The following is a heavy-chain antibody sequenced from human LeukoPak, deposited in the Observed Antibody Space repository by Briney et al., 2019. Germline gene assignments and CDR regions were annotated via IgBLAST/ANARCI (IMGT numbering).Heavy chain of an antibody. Sequence: GGSLRLSCAASGFTFSSYWMSWVRQAPGKGLEWVANIKQDGSEKYYVDSVKGRFTISRDNAKNSLYLQMNSLRAEDTAVYYCAKEGGDIVVVPAAMVDYWGQGTLVTASS. CDR2: IKQDGSEK. D-gene: IGHD2-2*01. J-gene: IGHJ4*02. V-gene: IGHV3-7*03. CDR3: AKEGGDIVVVPAAMVDY. CDR1: GFTFSSYW.